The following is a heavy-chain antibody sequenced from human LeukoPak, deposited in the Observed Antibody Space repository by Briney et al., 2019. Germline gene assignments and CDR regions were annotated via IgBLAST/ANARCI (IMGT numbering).Heavy chain of an antibody. CDR3: TELGITMIGGV. V-gene: IGHV3-30*04. CDR2: ISYDGSIN. Sequence: PGGTLTLSCAASGFTLSSYAMHWVHQAPGKGLEWVALISYDGSINDYADSVKGRFTISRDNDKNSLYLQMNSLRAEDTAVYYCTELGITMIGGVWGKGTTVTISS. J-gene: IGHJ6*04. CDR1: GFTLSSYA. D-gene: IGHD3-10*02.